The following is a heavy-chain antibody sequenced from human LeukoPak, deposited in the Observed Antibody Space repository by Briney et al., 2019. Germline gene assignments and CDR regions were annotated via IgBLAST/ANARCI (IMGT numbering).Heavy chain of an antibody. J-gene: IGHJ3*02. CDR2: ISYSGTT. D-gene: IGHD3-16*01. CDR3: ARHMAHQGGGPI. Sequence: SETLSLTCTVSGDSISNNLYYWGWVRQPPGKGLEWLGTISYSGTTYYNPSLKSRLTMSVDTSKNQFSLKLNSVAAADTAVYYCARHMAHQGGGPIWGQGTMVTVSS. V-gene: IGHV4-39*01. CDR1: GDSISNNLYY.